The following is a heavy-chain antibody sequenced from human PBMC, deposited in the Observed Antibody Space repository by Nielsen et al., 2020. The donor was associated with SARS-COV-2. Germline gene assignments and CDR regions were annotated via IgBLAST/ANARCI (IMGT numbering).Heavy chain of an antibody. CDR3: ARALGGYCSGGSCYSATFDP. CDR1: GYTFTRYG. V-gene: IGHV1-18*01. D-gene: IGHD2-15*01. CDR2: ISTWNGNT. J-gene: IGHJ5*02. Sequence: ASVKVSCKASGYTFTRYGITWVRQAPGQGLEWMGWISTWNGNTNYARKFQGRATMTTDTSTSTAYMELRSLKSDDTAVYYCARALGGYCSGGSCYSATFDPWGQGTLVTVSS.